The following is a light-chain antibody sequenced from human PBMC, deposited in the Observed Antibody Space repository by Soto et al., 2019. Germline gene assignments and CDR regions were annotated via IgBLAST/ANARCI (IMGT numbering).Light chain of an antibody. CDR3: SSYTRTTTLVL. Sequence: QSALTQPASVAGSPGQSITISCTGTSSDIGGYNYVSWYQHLPGKAPKLIIYQVFTRPSGVSTRFSGSKSGNTAYLMISGLQAEDEADYYCSSYTRTTTLVLFGGGTKVTVL. J-gene: IGLJ3*02. CDR1: SSDIGGYNY. V-gene: IGLV2-14*01. CDR2: QVF.